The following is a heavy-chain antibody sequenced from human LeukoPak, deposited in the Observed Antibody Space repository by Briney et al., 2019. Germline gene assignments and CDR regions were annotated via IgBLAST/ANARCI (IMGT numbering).Heavy chain of an antibody. CDR1: GGSISTYY. D-gene: IGHD6-13*01. V-gene: IGHV4-59*13. J-gene: IGHJ4*02. Sequence: SETLSLTCSVSGGSISTYYWSWIRQPPGKGLEWIGYIYYSGSTNYNPSLKSRVTISVDTSKIQFSLKLSSVTAADTAMYYCARLAAGTWAFDCWGQGTLVTVSS. CDR2: IYYSGST. CDR3: ARLAAGTWAFDC.